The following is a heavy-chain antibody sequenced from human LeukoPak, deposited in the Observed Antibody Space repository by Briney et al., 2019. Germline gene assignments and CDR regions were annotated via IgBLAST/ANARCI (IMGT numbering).Heavy chain of an antibody. CDR1: GFTFSRYE. D-gene: IGHD3-9*01. Sequence: GGSQTLPCTASGFTFSRYEMNWARQAPGKGLEWVSYISSSGSTIYYADSVKGQVTISRDNDKNSLYLQMNSLRAEDTAVYYCARDGRYFDSLLHESFDYWGQGTLVTVSS. CDR2: ISSSGSTI. J-gene: IGHJ4*02. CDR3: ARDGRYFDSLLHESFDY. V-gene: IGHV3-48*03.